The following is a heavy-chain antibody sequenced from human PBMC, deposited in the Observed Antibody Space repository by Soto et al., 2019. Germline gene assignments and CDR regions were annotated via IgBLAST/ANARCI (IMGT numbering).Heavy chain of an antibody. D-gene: IGHD3-9*01. Sequence: QVQLVQSGAEVKKPGASVKVSCKASGYTFTRYYMHWVRQAPGQGLAWMGIINPSGGSTSYAQKFQGSVTMTRDTFTSTVYMELSSLRSEDTAVYYGARAPPSSTYYDILTDMNVCGKGTTLTVSS. CDR1: GYTFTRYY. CDR3: ARAPPSSTYYDILTDMNV. J-gene: IGHJ6*03. CDR2: INPSGGST. V-gene: IGHV1-46*03.